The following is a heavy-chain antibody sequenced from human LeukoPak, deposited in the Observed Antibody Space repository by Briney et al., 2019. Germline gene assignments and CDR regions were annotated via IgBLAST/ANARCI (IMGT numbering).Heavy chain of an antibody. CDR3: ARHSYGDRTGYFDY. D-gene: IGHD5-18*01. Sequence: SETLSLTCTVSGGSISSGDYYWSWIRQPPGKGLEWIGYIYYSGSTNYNPSLKSRVTISVDTSKNQFSLKLSSVTAADTAVYYCARHSYGDRTGYFDYWGQGTLVTVSS. J-gene: IGHJ4*02. CDR2: IYYSGST. CDR1: GGSISSGDYY. V-gene: IGHV4-30-4*08.